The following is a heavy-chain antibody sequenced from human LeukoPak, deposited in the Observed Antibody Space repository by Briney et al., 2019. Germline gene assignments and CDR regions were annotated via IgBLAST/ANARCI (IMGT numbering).Heavy chain of an antibody. D-gene: IGHD3-22*01. Sequence: GRSLRLSCAASGFTFSSYGMHWFRQAPGKGLEWVAVISYDGSNKYYADSVKGRFTISRDNSKNTLYLQMNSLRAEDTAVYYCAKSYYDSSGYYRDGNFDYWGQGTLVTVSS. CDR1: GFTFSSYG. V-gene: IGHV3-30*18. CDR3: AKSYYDSSGYYRDGNFDY. CDR2: ISYDGSNK. J-gene: IGHJ4*02.